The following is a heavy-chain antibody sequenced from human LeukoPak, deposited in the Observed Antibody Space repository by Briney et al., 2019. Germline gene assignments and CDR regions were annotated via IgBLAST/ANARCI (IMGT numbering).Heavy chain of an antibody. CDR2: IYYSGGT. Sequence: SETLSLTCTVSGGSISSYYWSWIRQPPGKGLEWIGYIYYSGGTNYNPSLKSRVTISVDTSKNQFSLKLSSVTAADTAVYYCARAAFVWGSYRYPGAIDYWGQGTLVTVSS. CDR3: ARAAFVWGSYRYPGAIDY. CDR1: GGSISSYY. J-gene: IGHJ4*02. V-gene: IGHV4-59*01. D-gene: IGHD3-16*02.